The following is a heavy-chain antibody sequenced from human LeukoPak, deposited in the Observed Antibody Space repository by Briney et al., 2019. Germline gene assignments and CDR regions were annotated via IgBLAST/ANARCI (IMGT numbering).Heavy chain of an antibody. CDR3: ARVEMPIIAVFDY. J-gene: IGHJ4*02. CDR1: GFSSSSFA. Sequence: PGGSLRLSCAASGFSSSSFALHWVRQAPGKGLEWVAATSPAGNEIYYADSVKGRFTISRDNSNNTLYLQMNSLRPEDTAVYYCARVEMPIIAVFDYWGQGTLVTVSS. V-gene: IGHV3-30*01. D-gene: IGHD5-24*01. CDR2: TSPAGNEI.